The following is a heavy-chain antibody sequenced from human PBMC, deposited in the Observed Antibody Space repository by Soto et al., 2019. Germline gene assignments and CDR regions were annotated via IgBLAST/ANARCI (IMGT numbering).Heavy chain of an antibody. CDR1: GFTFSSYG. CDR3: ARDSGWQLVDYYYGMDV. V-gene: IGHV3-33*01. Sequence: GGSLRLSCAAPGFTFSSYGMHWVRQAPGKGLEWVAVIWYDGSNKYYADSVKGRFTISRDNSKNTLYLQMNSLRAEDTAVYYCARDSGWQLVDYYYGMDVWGQGTTVTVSS. J-gene: IGHJ6*02. CDR2: IWYDGSNK. D-gene: IGHD6-6*01.